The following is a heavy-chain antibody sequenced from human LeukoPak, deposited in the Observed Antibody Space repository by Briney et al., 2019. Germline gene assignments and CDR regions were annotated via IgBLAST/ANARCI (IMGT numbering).Heavy chain of an antibody. V-gene: IGHV3-53*01. J-gene: IGHJ6*02. CDR3: ARDTDLGPIATDFYYYCMDL. Sequence: GGSLRLSCAASGFTVSSNYISWVRQAPGKGLEWVSVIYSGGSTYYADSVKGRFTISRDNSKNTLYLQMNSLRAEDTAVYYWARDTDLGPIATDFYYYCMDLGGQGTTVTVSS. CDR2: IYSGGST. CDR1: GFTVSSNY. D-gene: IGHD2-21*01.